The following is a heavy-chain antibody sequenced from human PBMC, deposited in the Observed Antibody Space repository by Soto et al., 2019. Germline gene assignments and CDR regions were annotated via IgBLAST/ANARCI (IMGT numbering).Heavy chain of an antibody. CDR3: ARYCSGGSCHNGVTHY. Sequence: QVQLVQSGPEVKKPGASVKVSCKASGYTLITYGISWVRQAPGQGLEWMAWINTYNGASKYAQKFQGRVTVTADKSTNTAYMELRSLRPDDTAVYYCARYCSGGSCHNGVTHYWGQGTLVTVSS. J-gene: IGHJ4*02. V-gene: IGHV1-18*01. CDR1: GYTLITYG. D-gene: IGHD2-15*01. CDR2: INTYNGAS.